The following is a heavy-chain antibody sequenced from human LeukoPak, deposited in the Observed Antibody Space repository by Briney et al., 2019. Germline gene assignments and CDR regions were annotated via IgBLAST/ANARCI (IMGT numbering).Heavy chain of an antibody. CDR3: RGWVNDYSNYGSGMDV. J-gene: IGHJ6*02. Sequence: GGSLRLSCAASGFTVSSNYMSWVRQAPGKGLEWGSVIYSGGSTYYADSVKGRFTISRDNSKNTVYLQMNSLKTEDTAVYYCRGWVNDYSNYGSGMDVWGQGTTVTVSS. V-gene: IGHV3-53*01. D-gene: IGHD4-11*01. CDR2: IYSGGST. CDR1: GFTVSSNY.